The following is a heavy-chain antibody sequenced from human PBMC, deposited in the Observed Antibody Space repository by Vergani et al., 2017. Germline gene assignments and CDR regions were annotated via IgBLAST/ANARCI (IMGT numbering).Heavy chain of an antibody. CDR1: GFTFSDYY. Sequence: QVQLVESGGGLVKPGGSLRLSCAASGFTFSDYYMSWIRQAPGKGLEWVSYISSSGSTIYYADSVKGRFTISRDNAKNSLYLQMNSLRAEDTAVYYCAGQGYCSSTSCQRYYYYGVDVWGQGTTVTVSS. V-gene: IGHV3-11*01. D-gene: IGHD2-2*01. CDR2: ISSSGSTI. CDR3: AGQGYCSSTSCQRYYYYGVDV. J-gene: IGHJ6*02.